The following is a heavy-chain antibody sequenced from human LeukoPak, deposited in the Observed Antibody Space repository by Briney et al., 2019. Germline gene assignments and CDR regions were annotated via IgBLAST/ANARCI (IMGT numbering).Heavy chain of an antibody. V-gene: IGHV3-74*01. CDR1: GFTFSTYW. CDR3: VRLYKIEGADL. CDR2: IRNDGTTT. D-gene: IGHD1-14*01. Sequence: PGGSLRLSCAASGFTFSTYWMHWVRQTPGKGLAWVSSIRNDGTTTNYADSVKGRFTISRDNAKNTLYLQMNSLRAEDTAVYYCVRLYKIEGADLWGRGTLVTVSS. J-gene: IGHJ2*01.